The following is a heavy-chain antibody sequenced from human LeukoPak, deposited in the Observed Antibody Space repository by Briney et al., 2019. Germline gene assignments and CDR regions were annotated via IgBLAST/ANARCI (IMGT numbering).Heavy chain of an antibody. CDR2: ISYDGSNK. D-gene: IGHD2-2*01. CDR1: GFTFSSYA. J-gene: IGHJ6*02. Sequence: PGGSLRLSCAASGFTFSSYAMHWVRQAPGKGLEWVAVISYDGSNKYYADSVKGRFTISRDNSKNTLYLQMNSLRAEDTAVYYCARKSSLDYYGMDVWGQGTTVTVSS. V-gene: IGHV3-30-3*01. CDR3: ARKSSLDYYGMDV.